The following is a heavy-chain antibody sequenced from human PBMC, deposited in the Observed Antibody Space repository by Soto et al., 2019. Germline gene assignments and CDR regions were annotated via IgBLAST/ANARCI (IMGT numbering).Heavy chain of an antibody. CDR3: ARVDFGGNSYYFDY. D-gene: IGHD1-7*01. J-gene: IGHJ4*02. Sequence: GGSLRLSCVASGFTFSDYGIHWVRQAPDKGLEWVAVVWFDGSNQYYGDSVKGRFTISRDNSNNTVDLQMNNLRAEDTAVYYCARVDFGGNSYYFDYWGQGTPVTVSS. CDR1: GFTFSDYG. CDR2: VWFDGSNQ. V-gene: IGHV3-33*01.